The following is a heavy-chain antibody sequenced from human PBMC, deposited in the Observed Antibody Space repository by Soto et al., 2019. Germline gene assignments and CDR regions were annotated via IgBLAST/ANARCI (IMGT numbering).Heavy chain of an antibody. Sequence: SDPLSLIYTVFAGSISSSGYYWRWIRQPPGKGLEWVGTIYYTGPTYYNPSLKTRLTISVDTSKNQFSLKLSSVTAADTAVYFCARYYDSSDRPYFHHWGQGMLVTVSS. V-gene: IGHV4-39*01. D-gene: IGHD3-22*01. J-gene: IGHJ1*01. CDR1: AGSISSSGYY. CDR3: ARYYDSSDRPYFHH. CDR2: IYYTGPT.